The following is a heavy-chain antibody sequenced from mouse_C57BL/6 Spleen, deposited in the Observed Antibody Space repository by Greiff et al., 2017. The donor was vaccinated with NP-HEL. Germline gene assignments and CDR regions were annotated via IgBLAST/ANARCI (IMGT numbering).Heavy chain of an antibody. Sequence: VQLVESGPELVKPGASVKISCKASGYAFSSSWMNWVKQRPGKGLEWIGRIYPGDGDTNYNGKFKGKATLTADKSSSTAYMQLSSLTSEDSAVYFCARFYYYGSSSSFAYWGQGTLVTVSA. V-gene: IGHV1-82*01. J-gene: IGHJ3*01. CDR2: IYPGDGDT. CDR3: ARFYYYGSSSSFAY. D-gene: IGHD1-1*01. CDR1: GYAFSSSW.